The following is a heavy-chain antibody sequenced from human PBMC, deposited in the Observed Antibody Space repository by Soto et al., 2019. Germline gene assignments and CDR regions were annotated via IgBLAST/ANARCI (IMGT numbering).Heavy chain of an antibody. V-gene: IGHV1-69*02. CDR1: GGTFSSYT. D-gene: IGHD4-17*01. J-gene: IGHJ5*02. Sequence: QVQLVQSGAEVKKPGSSVNVSCKASGGTFSSYTISWVRQAPGQGLEWMGRIIPILGIANYAQKFQGRVTITADKSTSTAYMELSSLRSEDTAVYYCARSGDYLGWFDPWGQGTLVTVSS. CDR3: ARSGDYLGWFDP. CDR2: IIPILGIA.